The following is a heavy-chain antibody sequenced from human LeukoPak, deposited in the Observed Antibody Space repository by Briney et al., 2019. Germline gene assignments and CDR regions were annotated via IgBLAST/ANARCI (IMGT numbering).Heavy chain of an antibody. CDR3: TKGTIWLPFDY. V-gene: IGHV3-23*01. CDR2: ISGSGGST. D-gene: IGHD5-18*01. CDR1: GFTFSNYA. Sequence: GGSLRLSCAASGFTFSNYAMSWARQAPGKGLEWVSAISGSGGSTYYADSVKGRFTISRDNSKNTLYLQMNSLRAEDTAVYHCTKGTIWLPFDYWGQGTLVTVSS. J-gene: IGHJ4*02.